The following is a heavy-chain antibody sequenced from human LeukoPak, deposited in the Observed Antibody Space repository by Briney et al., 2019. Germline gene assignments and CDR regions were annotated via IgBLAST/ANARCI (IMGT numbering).Heavy chain of an antibody. CDR2: IYYSGST. D-gene: IGHD1-26*01. CDR3: ATTYRGVGAIHLDY. J-gene: IGHJ4*02. Sequence: SETLSLTCTVSGGSISSYYWSWIRQPPGKGLEWIGYIYYSGSTNYNPSLKSRVTISVDTSKNQFSLKLSSVTAADTAVYYCATTYRGVGAIHLDYWGQGTLVTVSS. CDR1: GGSISSYY. V-gene: IGHV4-59*08.